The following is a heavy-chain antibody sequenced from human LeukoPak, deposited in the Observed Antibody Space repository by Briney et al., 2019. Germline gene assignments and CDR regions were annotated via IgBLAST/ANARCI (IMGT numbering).Heavy chain of an antibody. D-gene: IGHD5-24*01. CDR3: ARDRYGDGFAHFDY. CDR1: GYTFTSYA. CDR2: ITPSGGT. V-gene: IGHV1-2*02. Sequence: ASVKVSCKTSGYTFTSYAMHWVRQAPGQGLEWMGWITPSGGTNYPQKFQGRVAITRDTSITTAYMDLSRLTSDDTAVYYCARDRYGDGFAHFDYWGQGALVTVSS. J-gene: IGHJ4*02.